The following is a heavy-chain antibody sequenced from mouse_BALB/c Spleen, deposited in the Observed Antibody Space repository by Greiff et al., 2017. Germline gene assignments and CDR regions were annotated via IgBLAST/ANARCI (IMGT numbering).Heavy chain of an antibody. D-gene: IGHD1-1*01. CDR3: ARTRYGSSYGYYAMDY. V-gene: IGHV2-2*02. CDR1: GFSLTSYG. J-gene: IGHJ4*01. CDR2: IWSGGST. Sequence: VQLVESGPGLVQPSQSLSITCTVSGFSLTSYGVHWVRQSPGKGLEWLGVIWSGGSTDYNAAFISRLSISKDNSKSQVFFKMNSLQANDTAIYYWARTRYGSSYGYYAMDYWGQGTSVTVSS.